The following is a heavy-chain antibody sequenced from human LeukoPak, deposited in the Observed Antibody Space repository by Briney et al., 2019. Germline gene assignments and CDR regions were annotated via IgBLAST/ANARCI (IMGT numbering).Heavy chain of an antibody. V-gene: IGHV3-66*01. D-gene: IGHD2-2*01. J-gene: IGHJ5*02. CDR3: AKDGMGVVPAATSNWFDP. CDR1: GFTVSGNY. CDR2: IYSGGST. Sequence: GGSLRLSCAASGFTVSGNYMNWVRQAPGKGLEWVSVIYSGGSTYYADSVKGRSTISRDTSKNTLYLQMNSLRVEDTAVYYCAKDGMGVVPAATSNWFDPWGQGTLVTVSS.